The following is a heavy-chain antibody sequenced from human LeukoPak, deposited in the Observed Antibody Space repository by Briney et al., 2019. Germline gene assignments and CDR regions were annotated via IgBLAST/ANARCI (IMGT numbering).Heavy chain of an antibody. CDR3: ARDRLLEDRDYHYYYYMDV. CDR2: ISSSSSYI. D-gene: IGHD1-1*01. J-gene: IGHJ6*03. CDR1: GFTFGSYS. V-gene: IGHV3-21*01. Sequence: GGSLRLSCAASGFTFGSYSMNWVRQAPGKGLEWVSSISSSSSYIYYADSAKGRFTISRDNAKNSLSLQMNSLRAEDTAVYYCARDRLLEDRDYHYYYYMDVWGIGTTVTVSS.